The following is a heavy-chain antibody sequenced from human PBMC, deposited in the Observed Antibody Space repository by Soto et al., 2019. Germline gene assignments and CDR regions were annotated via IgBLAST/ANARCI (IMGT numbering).Heavy chain of an antibody. D-gene: IGHD3-3*01. Sequence: GGSLRLSCAASGFTFSSYEMNWVRQAPGKGLELIAYISISGNTIYYSDSVKGRFTSSRDNAKDSVFLQMNSLRVEDTAVYYCARDRGDYCSGYYYGMDVWGQGTTVTVSS. CDR2: ISISGNTI. V-gene: IGHV3-48*03. CDR1: GFTFSSYE. CDR3: ARDRGDYCSGYYYGMDV. J-gene: IGHJ6*02.